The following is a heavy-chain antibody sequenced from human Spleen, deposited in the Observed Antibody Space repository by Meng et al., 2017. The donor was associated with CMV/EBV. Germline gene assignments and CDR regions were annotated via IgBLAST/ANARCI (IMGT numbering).Heavy chain of an antibody. Sequence: GGSLRLSCAASGFTFSGSAMHWVRQASGKGLEWVGRIRSKANSYATAYAASVKGRFTISRDDSKNTAYLQMNSLKTEDTAVYYRTRRGTTVFNYGMDVWGQGTTVTVSS. J-gene: IGHJ6*02. V-gene: IGHV3-73*01. D-gene: IGHD4-11*01. CDR2: IRSKANSYAT. CDR3: TRRGTTVFNYGMDV. CDR1: GFTFSGSA.